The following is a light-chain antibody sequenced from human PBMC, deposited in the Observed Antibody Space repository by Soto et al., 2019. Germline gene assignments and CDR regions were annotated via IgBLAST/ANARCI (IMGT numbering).Light chain of an antibody. CDR2: GAS. Sequence: EIVLTQSPGTLSLSPGESATLSCRASQSVPNNHVAWYQQKSGQAPRPLMFGASLRAAGVPDRFRGSGSGTDFTLTISRLEPEDFAVYHCQQDGSSTTFGQGTKVEIK. V-gene: IGKV3-20*01. CDR3: QQDGSSTT. J-gene: IGKJ1*01. CDR1: QSVPNNH.